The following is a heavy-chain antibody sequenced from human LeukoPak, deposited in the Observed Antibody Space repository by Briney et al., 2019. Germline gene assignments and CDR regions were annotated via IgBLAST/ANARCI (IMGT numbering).Heavy chain of an antibody. D-gene: IGHD3-22*01. V-gene: IGHV3-21*01. Sequence: GGSLRLSCAASGFTFSSYSMNRVRQAPGKGLEWVSSISSSSSYIYYADSVKGRFTISRDNAKNSLYLQMNSLRAEDTAVYYCARDYDDYYDSSGYDYWGQGTLVTVSS. CDR1: GFTFSSYS. CDR2: ISSSSSYI. CDR3: ARDYDDYYDSSGYDY. J-gene: IGHJ4*02.